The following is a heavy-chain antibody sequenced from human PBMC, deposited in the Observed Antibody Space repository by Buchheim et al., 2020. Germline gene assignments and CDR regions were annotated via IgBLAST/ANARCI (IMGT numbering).Heavy chain of an antibody. CDR3: ARDGRYSGYDLRGHYYYYYYMDV. CDR2: ISGSGGST. D-gene: IGHD5-12*01. V-gene: IGHV3-23*01. Sequence: EVQLLESGGGLVQPGGSLRLSCAASGFTFSSYAMSWVRQAPGKGLEWVSAISGSGGSTYYADSVKGRFTISRDNSKNSLYLQMNSLRAEDTAVYYCARDGRYSGYDLRGHYYYYYYMDVWGKGTT. CDR1: GFTFSSYA. J-gene: IGHJ6*03.